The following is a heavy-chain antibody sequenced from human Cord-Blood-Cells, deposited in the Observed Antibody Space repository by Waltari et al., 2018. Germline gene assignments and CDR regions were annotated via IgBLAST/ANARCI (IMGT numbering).Heavy chain of an antibody. Sequence: QVQLVESGGGVVQPGRSLRLSCAASGFTFSSYGMHWVRQAPGKGRDGGAVISYDGSNKYYADSVKGRFTIARDNSKNTLYLQMNSLRAEDTAVYYCAKFTARIGFDYWGQGTLVTVSS. V-gene: IGHV3-30*18. CDR3: AKFTARIGFDY. D-gene: IGHD6-25*01. J-gene: IGHJ4*02. CDR2: ISYDGSNK. CDR1: GFTFSSYG.